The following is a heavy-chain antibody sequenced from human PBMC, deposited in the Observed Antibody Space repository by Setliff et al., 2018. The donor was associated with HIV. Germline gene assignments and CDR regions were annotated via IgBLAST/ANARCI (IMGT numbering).Heavy chain of an antibody. CDR1: GGSFSGYY. CDR2: INHSGST. V-gene: IGHV4-34*01. D-gene: IGHD3-3*01. CDR3: ARVPFTTGFDY. J-gene: IGHJ4*02. Sequence: PSETLSLTCAVYGGSFSGYYWSWIRQPPGKGLEWIGEINHSGSTNYNPSLKSRVTMSLDTSRNQITLTLKSVTAADTAVFYCARVPFTTGFDYWGQGILVTVSS.